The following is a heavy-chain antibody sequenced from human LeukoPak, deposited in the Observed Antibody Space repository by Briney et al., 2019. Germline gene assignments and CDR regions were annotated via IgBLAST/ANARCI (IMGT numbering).Heavy chain of an antibody. V-gene: IGHV3-21*04. CDR1: GFTFSSYS. D-gene: IGHD1-26*01. CDR3: ARELVGATNWFDP. J-gene: IGHJ5*02. CDR2: ISSSSSYI. Sequence: GGSLRLSCAASGFTFSSYSMNWVRQAPGKGLEWVSSISSSSSYIYYADSVKGRFTISRDNAKNSLYLQMNSLRAEDTALYYCARELVGATNWFDPWGQGTLVTVSS.